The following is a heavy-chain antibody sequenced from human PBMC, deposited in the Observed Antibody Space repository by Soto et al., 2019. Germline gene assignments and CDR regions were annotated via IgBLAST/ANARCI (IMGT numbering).Heavy chain of an antibody. CDR2: INHIGST. J-gene: IGHJ6*02. Sequence: SDNLYLTSAVYGWSFTGYYWCWISHPPGKGLEWIGEINHIGSTHYNPSLKSRVTISVDTSKNQFSLKLSSVTAADTAVYYCARDLWGYCGTDCYPLDVWGQGTTVT. CDR1: GWSFTGYY. V-gene: IGHV4-34*01. CDR3: ARDLWGYCGTDCYPLDV. D-gene: IGHD2-21*02.